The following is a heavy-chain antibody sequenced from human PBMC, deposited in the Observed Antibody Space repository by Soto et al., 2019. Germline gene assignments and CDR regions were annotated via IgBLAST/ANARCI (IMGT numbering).Heavy chain of an antibody. CDR3: ARGVYGSGNYYTGPSAFDI. V-gene: IGHV1-69*06. CDR2: TIPVFNTA. D-gene: IGHD3-10*01. Sequence: QVQLEQSGAEVKKPGSSVKISCKASGGTLSDHGVSWLRQAPGQGLEWVGGTIPVFNTANYAPKFQGRVTIAADKSTNITYMELGSLRSDDTYFYYCARGVYGSGNYYTGPSAFDIWGQGTLVIVSS. CDR1: GGTLSDHG. J-gene: IGHJ3*02.